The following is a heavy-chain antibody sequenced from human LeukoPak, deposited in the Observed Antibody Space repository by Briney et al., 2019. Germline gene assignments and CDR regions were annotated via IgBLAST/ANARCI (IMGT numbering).Heavy chain of an antibody. Sequence: PGRSLRLSCSASGFTFNNYDMHWVRQAPGKGPEWVAVMSYDGNNQYYADSVKGRFTISRDNSKNTLYLQMNSLRTGDTAVYYCARVRAYDILTGYYSDTFDYWGQGTLVTVSS. V-gene: IGHV3-30*03. D-gene: IGHD3-9*01. CDR2: MSYDGNNQ. CDR1: GFTFNNYD. J-gene: IGHJ4*02. CDR3: ARVRAYDILTGYYSDTFDY.